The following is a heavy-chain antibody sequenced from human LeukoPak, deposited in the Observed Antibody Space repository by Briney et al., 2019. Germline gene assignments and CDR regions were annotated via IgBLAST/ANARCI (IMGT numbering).Heavy chain of an antibody. CDR1: GGSFSGYY. J-gene: IGHJ3*02. V-gene: IGHV4-34*01. D-gene: IGHD2-21*01. Sequence: PSETLSLTCAVYGGSFSGYYWSWIRQPPGKGLEWIGEINHSGSTNYNPSLKSRVTISVDTSKNQFSLKLSSVTAADTAVYHCARAYCGGDCYYRAFDIWGQGTMVTVSS. CDR2: INHSGST. CDR3: ARAYCGGDCYYRAFDI.